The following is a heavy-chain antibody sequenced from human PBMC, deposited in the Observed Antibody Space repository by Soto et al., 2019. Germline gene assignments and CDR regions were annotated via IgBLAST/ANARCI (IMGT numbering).Heavy chain of an antibody. D-gene: IGHD3-10*01. CDR2: IYDGGNS. Sequence: QVQLQESGPGLVKPSQTLSLTCTVSGGSISSGDHSWSWIRQHPGEGLEWIGFIYDGGNSYYKPPLTSRLTISVDTSKNQCSLRLSSVTAADTAVYYCARVRYDYGSGSYSMDVWGRGTTVSVSS. V-gene: IGHV4-31*03. CDR1: GGSISSGDHS. J-gene: IGHJ6*02. CDR3: ARVRYDYGSGSYSMDV.